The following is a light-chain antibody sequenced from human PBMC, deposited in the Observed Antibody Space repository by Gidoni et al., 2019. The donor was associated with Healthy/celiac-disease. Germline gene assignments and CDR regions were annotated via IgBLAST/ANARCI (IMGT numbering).Light chain of an antibody. J-gene: IGKJ4*01. CDR1: QSISSW. V-gene: IGKV1-5*03. CDR3: QQYNSYSPLT. CDR2: KAS. Sequence: DIQMTQSPSTLSASVGDRVTITCRASQSISSWLAWYQQQPGKAPKLLIYKASSLESGVPSRFSGSGSGTEFTLTISSLQPDDFATYYCQQYNSYSPLTFXEXTKVXIK.